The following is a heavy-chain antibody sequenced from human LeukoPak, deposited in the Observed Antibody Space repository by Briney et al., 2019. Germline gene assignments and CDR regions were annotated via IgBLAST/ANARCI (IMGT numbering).Heavy chain of an antibody. Sequence: GGSLRLSCAASGFTFSTYAMSWVRQAPGKGLEWVSGMTGNGGSLYYAGSVKGRLTISRDNSKNTLYVQMNSLRADDTAVYYCARGRGSDGLDVWGQGTTVTVSS. V-gene: IGHV3-23*01. CDR1: GFTFSTYA. CDR2: MTGNGGSL. CDR3: ARGRGSDGLDV. J-gene: IGHJ6*02.